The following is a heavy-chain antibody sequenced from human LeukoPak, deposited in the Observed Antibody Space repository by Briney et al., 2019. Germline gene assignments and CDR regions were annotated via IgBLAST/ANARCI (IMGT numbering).Heavy chain of an antibody. CDR3: AFSEGYSSSWSQIDY. V-gene: IGHV3-11*01. CDR2: ISSSGSTI. J-gene: IGHJ4*02. CDR1: GFTFSDYY. D-gene: IGHD6-13*01. Sequence: GGSLRLSCAASGFTFSDYYMSWIRQAPGKGLEWVSYISSSGSTIYYADSVKGRFTISRDNAKNSLYLQINSLRAEDTALYYCAFSEGYSSSWSQIDYWGQGTLVTVSS.